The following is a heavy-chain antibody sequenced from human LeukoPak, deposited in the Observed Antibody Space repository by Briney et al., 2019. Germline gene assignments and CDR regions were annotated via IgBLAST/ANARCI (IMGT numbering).Heavy chain of an antibody. J-gene: IGHJ6*03. V-gene: IGHV4-39*07. CDR3: ARSSEGRYYYDSSGFSYYYYYMDV. D-gene: IGHD3-22*01. Sequence: SETLSLTCTVSGGSISSSSYYWGWIRQPPGKGPEWIGSIHYSGSTNYNPSLKSRVTISVDTSKNQFSLKLSSVTAADTAVYYCARSSEGRYYYDSSGFSYYYYYMDVWGKGTTVTISS. CDR1: GGSISSSSYY. CDR2: IHYSGST.